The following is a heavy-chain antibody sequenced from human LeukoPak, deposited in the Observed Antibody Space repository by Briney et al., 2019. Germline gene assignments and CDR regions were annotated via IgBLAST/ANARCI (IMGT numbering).Heavy chain of an antibody. Sequence: ASVKVSCKASGYTFTGFYMHWVRQAPGQGLEWMGWINPNSGGTNYAQKFQGRVTMTRDTSISTAYMELSRLRSDDTAVYYCARSIGIYDFCSGYVNYWGQGTLVTVSS. CDR1: GYTFTGFY. V-gene: IGHV1-2*02. CDR3: ARSIGIYDFCSGYVNY. D-gene: IGHD3-3*01. CDR2: INPNSGGT. J-gene: IGHJ4*02.